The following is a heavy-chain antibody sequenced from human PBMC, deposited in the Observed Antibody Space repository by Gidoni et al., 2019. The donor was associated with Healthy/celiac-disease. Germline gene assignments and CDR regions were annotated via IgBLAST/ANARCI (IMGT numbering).Heavy chain of an antibody. CDR3: ARARYSSSWYAGSYNWFDP. Sequence: QVKLQESGSGRVKPSETLSPPGTVSGHSSSSGQHWGWVREPPGKGMEWIGSSYRGGSTYYYPSLKSRVTISVNTPRNQLALKLSSVTAADTALYYCARARYSSSWYAGSYNWFDPWGQGTLVTVSS. D-gene: IGHD6-13*01. V-gene: IGHV4-38-2*02. CDR2: SYRGGST. CDR1: GHSSSSGQH. J-gene: IGHJ5*02.